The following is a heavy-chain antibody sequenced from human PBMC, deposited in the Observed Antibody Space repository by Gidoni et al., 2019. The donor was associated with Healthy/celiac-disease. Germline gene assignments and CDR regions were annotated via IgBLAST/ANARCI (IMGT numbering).Heavy chain of an antibody. CDR3: ARDLGYCSGGSCHRFDP. J-gene: IGHJ5*02. D-gene: IGHD2-15*01. V-gene: IGHV4-31*03. Sequence: QVQLQESGPGLVKPSQTLSLTCTVSGGSISRGGYYWSWIRQHPGKGLEWIGYIYYSGSTYYNPSLKSRVTISVDTAKNQFSLKLSSVTAADTAVYYCARDLGYCSGGSCHRFDPWGQGTLVTVSS. CDR2: IYYSGST. CDR1: GGSISRGGYY.